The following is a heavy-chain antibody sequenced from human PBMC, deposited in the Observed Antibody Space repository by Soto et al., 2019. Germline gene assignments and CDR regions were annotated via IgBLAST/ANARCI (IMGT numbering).Heavy chain of an antibody. J-gene: IGHJ5*02. CDR2: IYYSGST. D-gene: IGHD2-15*01. CDR1: GGSINYYY. CDR3: ARQCRGVTCHWFVP. Sequence: SETLSLTCTVSGGSINYYYWSWIRQPPGKGLEWIGYIYYSGSTNYNPSLKSRVTISVDTSKNQFSLKLSSVTAADTAVYYCARQCRGVTCHWFVPWGQGTLVTVSS. V-gene: IGHV4-59*01.